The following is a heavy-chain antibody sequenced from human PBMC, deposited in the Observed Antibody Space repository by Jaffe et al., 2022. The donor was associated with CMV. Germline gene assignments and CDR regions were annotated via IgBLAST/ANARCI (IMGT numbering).Heavy chain of an antibody. CDR2: IKHDGSQQ. J-gene: IGHJ4*02. CDR1: GFAFRSHG. CDR3: ARDRANLVIRPFDFDS. D-gene: IGHD3-10*01. Sequence: QEQLVESGGGVVQPGTSLRLSCVGTGFAFRSHGMHWVRQAPGKGLEWVAVIKHDGSQQFYAESVRGRYTISRDNSLNTVYLELNRLRVDDTAVYYCARDRANLVIRPFDFDSWGQGTAVTVSP. V-gene: IGHV3-33*05.